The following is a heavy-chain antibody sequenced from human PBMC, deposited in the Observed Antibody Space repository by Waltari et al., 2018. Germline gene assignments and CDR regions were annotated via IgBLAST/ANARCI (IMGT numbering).Heavy chain of an antibody. D-gene: IGHD3-16*01. CDR1: GHYVNNDFY. Sequence: QVQLRESGPGLVRSSATLSLSCTVSGHYVNNDFYWAWIRQSPGGGLEWIASIYHTGSTHYNSSLKSRVSISTDMSTKQFFLTLTHLTAADTAVYYCAEEGDFRAGLFESWGQGTLVSVSS. CDR2: IYHTGST. J-gene: IGHJ4*02. CDR3: AEEGDFRAGLFES. V-gene: IGHV4-38-2*02.